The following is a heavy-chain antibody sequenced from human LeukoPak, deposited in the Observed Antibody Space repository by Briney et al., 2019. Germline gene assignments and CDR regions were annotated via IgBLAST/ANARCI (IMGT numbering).Heavy chain of an antibody. CDR2: IIPIFGTA. V-gene: IGHV1-69*13. CDR1: GGTVSRYA. J-gene: IGHJ3*02. D-gene: IGHD2-2*01. CDR3: ARAPREYQLLWSAFDI. Sequence: GASVKVSCKASGGTVSRYAISWVRQAPGQGLEWMGGIIPIFGTANYAQKFQGRVTITADESTSTAYMELSSLRSEDTAVYYCARAPREYQLLWSAFDIWGQGTMVTVSS.